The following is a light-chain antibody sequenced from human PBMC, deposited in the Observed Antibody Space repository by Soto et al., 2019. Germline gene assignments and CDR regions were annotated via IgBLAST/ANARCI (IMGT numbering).Light chain of an antibody. Sequence: QSALTQPASVPGSPGQSIAISCTGTNSDVGGYNYVSWYQQHPGKAPKLMIYDVTNRPSGVSNRFSGSKSDNTASLTISGLQAEDEADYYCSSYTSSKTVVFGGGTKVTVL. J-gene: IGLJ2*01. CDR1: NSDVGGYNY. V-gene: IGLV2-14*03. CDR2: DVT. CDR3: SSYTSSKTVV.